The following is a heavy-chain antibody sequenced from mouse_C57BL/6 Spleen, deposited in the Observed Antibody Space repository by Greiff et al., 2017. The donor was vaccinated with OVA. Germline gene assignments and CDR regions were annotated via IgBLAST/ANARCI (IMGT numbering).Heavy chain of an antibody. CDR2: IWSDGST. J-gene: IGHJ4*01. CDR3: ARHDGYYVDAMDY. D-gene: IGHD2-3*01. Sequence: QVQLKESGPGLVAPSQSLSITCTVSGFSLTSYGVHWVRQPPGKGLEWLVVIWSDGSTTYNSAHKSRLSISKDNSKSQVFLKMNSLQTDDTAMYYCARHDGYYVDAMDYWGQGTSVTVSS. V-gene: IGHV2-6-1*01. CDR1: GFSLTSYG.